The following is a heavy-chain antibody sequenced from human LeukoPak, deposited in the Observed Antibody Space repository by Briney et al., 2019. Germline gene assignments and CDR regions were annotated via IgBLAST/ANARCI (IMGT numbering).Heavy chain of an antibody. Sequence: GGSLRLSCAASGFTFSSYAISWVRQAPGKGAGWVSAIRCSGGSTYYADSVKGRFTISRDNSKNTLYLQMNSLRAEDTAVYYCAKESSGEYDYWGQGTLVTVSS. CDR1: GFTFSSYA. V-gene: IGHV3-23*01. D-gene: IGHD6-19*01. J-gene: IGHJ4*02. CDR3: AKESSGEYDY. CDR2: IRCSGGST.